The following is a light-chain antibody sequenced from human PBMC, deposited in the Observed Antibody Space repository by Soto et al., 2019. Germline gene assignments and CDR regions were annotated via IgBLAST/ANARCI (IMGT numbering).Light chain of an antibody. J-gene: IGLJ1*01. CDR2: NVN. V-gene: IGLV2-14*03. CDR1: SSDVGRHNV. CDR3: SSYRVGGSYV. Sequence: QSALTQPASVSGSPGQSITNSCSGTSSDVGRHNVVSWYQQHPGKVPQLMIYNVNIRPSGISDRFSASKSGNMASLTISGLQAEDEADYYCSSYRVGGSYVFGTGTKLTVL.